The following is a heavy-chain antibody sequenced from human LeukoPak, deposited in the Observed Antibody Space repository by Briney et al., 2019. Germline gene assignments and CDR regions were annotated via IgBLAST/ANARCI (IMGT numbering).Heavy chain of an antibody. Sequence: KSSETLSLTCTVSGGSISSGGYYWSWIRQHPGKGLEWIGYIYYSGSTYYNPSLKSRVTISVDTSKNQFSLKLSSVTAADTAVYYCAREEAAAGKNWFDPWGQGTLVTVSS. CDR3: AREEAAAGKNWFDP. D-gene: IGHD6-13*01. CDR1: GGSISSGGYY. J-gene: IGHJ5*02. CDR2: IYYSGST. V-gene: IGHV4-31*03.